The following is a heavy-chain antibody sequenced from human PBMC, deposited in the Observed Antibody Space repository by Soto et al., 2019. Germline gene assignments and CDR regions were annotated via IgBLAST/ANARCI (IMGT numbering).Heavy chain of an antibody. V-gene: IGHV1-69*01. CDR3: AGDNSTAYVVEGMAYFYYSMAV. D-gene: IGHD2-15*01. Sequence: QVHLVQSGAEVKKPGSSVKVSCKASGGTFSNYAISWVRQAPGQGIEWMGGIIPSVATTNYAQHFQGRVTITADESTSTSYMELSGLRFEDTAIYYCAGDNSTAYVVEGMAYFYYSMAVWGPGATVTVAS. CDR2: IIPSVATT. CDR1: GGTFSNYA. J-gene: IGHJ6*02.